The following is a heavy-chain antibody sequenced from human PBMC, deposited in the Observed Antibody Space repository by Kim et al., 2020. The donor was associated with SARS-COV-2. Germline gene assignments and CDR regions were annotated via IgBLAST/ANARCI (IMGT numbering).Heavy chain of an antibody. Sequence: ASVKVSCKASGYTFTGYYMHWVRQAPGQGLEWMGWINPNSGGTNYAQKFQGRVTMTRDTSISTAYMELSRLRSDDTAVYYCARVRWALWFGELLAPYGMDVWGQGTTVTVSS. J-gene: IGHJ6*02. D-gene: IGHD3-10*01. CDR2: INPNSGGT. CDR1: GYTFTGYY. CDR3: ARVRWALWFGELLAPYGMDV. V-gene: IGHV1-2*02.